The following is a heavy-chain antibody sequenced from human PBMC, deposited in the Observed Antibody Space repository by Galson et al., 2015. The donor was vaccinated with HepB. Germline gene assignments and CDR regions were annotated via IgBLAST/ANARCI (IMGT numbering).Heavy chain of an antibody. D-gene: IGHD5-12*01. CDR2: IRYDGSVK. CDR3: ARNTPSSGYHGLHY. Sequence: SLRLSCAASGFTFSNYGMHWVRQAPGKGLGWVAYIRYDGSVKYYGDSVKGRFAISRDNSENTLYLQMNSLRAEDTAVYYCARNTPSSGYHGLHYGGQGTLVTVSS. CDR1: GFTFSNYG. J-gene: IGHJ4*02. V-gene: IGHV3-30*02.